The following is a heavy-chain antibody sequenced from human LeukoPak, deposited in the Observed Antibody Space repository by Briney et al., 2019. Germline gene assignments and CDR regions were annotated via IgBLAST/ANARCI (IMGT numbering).Heavy chain of an antibody. CDR2: IYYSGST. J-gene: IGHJ2*01. CDR3: ARDLVGAGWYFDL. CDR1: GGSISSYY. Sequence: SETLSLTCTVSGGSISSYYWSWIRQPPGKGLEWIGYIYYSGSTNYNPSLKSRVTISVDTSKNQFSLKLSSVTAADTAVYYCARDLVGAGWYFDLWGRGTLVTVSS. D-gene: IGHD2-8*02. V-gene: IGHV4-59*01.